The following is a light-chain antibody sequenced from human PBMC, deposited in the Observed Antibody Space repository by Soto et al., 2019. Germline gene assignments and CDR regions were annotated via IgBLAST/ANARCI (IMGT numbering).Light chain of an antibody. Sequence: EIVMRQCPATLSVSPGEGATLSCRASQGIGDTLAWYQHKPGQPPRLLIYGAYNRPTGIPDRFTGSGSGTDFTLTISRLQPEDFAVYYRQQYGTSPRTFGQGTKVDIK. CDR1: QGIGDT. J-gene: IGKJ2*01. V-gene: IGKV3D-15*02. CDR2: GAY. CDR3: QQYGTSPRT.